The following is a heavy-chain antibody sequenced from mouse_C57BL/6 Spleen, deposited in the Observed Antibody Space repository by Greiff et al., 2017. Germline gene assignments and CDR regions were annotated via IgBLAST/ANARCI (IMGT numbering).Heavy chain of an antibody. J-gene: IGHJ2*01. Sequence: QVQLQQPGAELVKPGASVKLSCKASGYTFTSYWMHWVKQRPGRGLEWIGRIDPNSGGTKYNEKFKSKATLTVDKPSSTAYMQLSSLTSEDSAVYYCAREEIKGYYYGSLFDYWGQGTTLTVSS. D-gene: IGHD1-1*01. V-gene: IGHV1-72*01. CDR1: GYTFTSYW. CDR3: AREEIKGYYYGSLFDY. CDR2: IDPNSGGT.